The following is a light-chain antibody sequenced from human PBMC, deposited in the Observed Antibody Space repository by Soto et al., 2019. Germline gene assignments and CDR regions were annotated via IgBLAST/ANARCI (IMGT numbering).Light chain of an antibody. J-gene: IGLJ1*01. Sequence: SIVTQPASVSGSPGQSITISCTGGSSDIGGYNYVSWFQQHPGKAPKLMIYEVTNRPSGVSNRFSGSKSGSTASLTISGLQAEDEADYYCSSYTSSNTLVFGTGTKVTV. V-gene: IGLV2-14*01. CDR1: SSDIGGYNY. CDR3: SSYTSSNTLV. CDR2: EVT.